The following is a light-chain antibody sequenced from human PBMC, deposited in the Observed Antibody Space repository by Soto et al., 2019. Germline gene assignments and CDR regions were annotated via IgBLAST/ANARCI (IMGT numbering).Light chain of an antibody. Sequence: ELVVTQSPATLSVSPGERVTLSCRTSQDVSSKLAWYQQKAGQAPSLLIYDASTRATGTPARFSGSGSGTNFTLTISSLQPEDFATYYCQQSYKTPHTFGQGTKLETK. CDR2: DAS. J-gene: IGKJ2*01. CDR1: QDVSSK. CDR3: QQSYKTPHT. V-gene: IGKV3D-15*01.